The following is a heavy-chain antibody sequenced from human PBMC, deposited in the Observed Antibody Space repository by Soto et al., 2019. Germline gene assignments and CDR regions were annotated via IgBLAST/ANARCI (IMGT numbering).Heavy chain of an antibody. J-gene: IGHJ3*02. V-gene: IGHV4-39*01. D-gene: IGHD4-4*01. Sequence: SETLSLTCTVSGGSISSSSYYWGWIRQPPGKGLEWIGSIYYSGSTYYNPSLKSRVTISVDTSKNQFSLKLSSVTAADTAVYYCARLDDYSNSGAFDIWGQGTMVTVSS. CDR3: ARLDDYSNSGAFDI. CDR2: IYYSGST. CDR1: GGSISSSSYY.